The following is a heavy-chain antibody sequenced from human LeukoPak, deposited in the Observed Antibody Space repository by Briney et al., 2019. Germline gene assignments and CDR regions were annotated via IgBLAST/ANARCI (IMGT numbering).Heavy chain of an antibody. V-gene: IGHV3-9*01. J-gene: IGHJ3*02. D-gene: IGHD2-8*01. CDR3: AKDEGAMDDAFDS. Sequence: GGSLRLSCAASGFTFDDYAMHWVRQAPGKGLEWVSDISCSRGSIYYADSVEGRFTISTHNAKSSPCLQMNSLRAEETALYYCAKDEGAMDDAFDSWGQGRMVTASA. CDR2: ISCSRGSI. CDR1: GFTFDDYA.